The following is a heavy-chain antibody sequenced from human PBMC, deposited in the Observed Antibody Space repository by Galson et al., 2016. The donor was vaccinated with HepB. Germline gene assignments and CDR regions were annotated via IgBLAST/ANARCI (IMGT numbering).Heavy chain of an antibody. D-gene: IGHD3-9*01. J-gene: IGHJ5*02. CDR2: MYPHGST. Sequence: SETLSLTCTVSSASISSYYWSWVRQPAGKELEWIGRMYPHGSTNYNPSLKSRITLSVETSKNQFSLKQSSVTAADTAVYYCARDILTGFRGGQKKNNYFDPWGQGTLVTVSS. V-gene: IGHV4-4*07. CDR3: ARDILTGFRGGQKKNNYFDP. CDR1: SASISSYY.